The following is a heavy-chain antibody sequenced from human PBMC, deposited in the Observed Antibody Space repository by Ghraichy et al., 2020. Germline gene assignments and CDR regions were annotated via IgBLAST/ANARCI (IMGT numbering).Heavy chain of an antibody. J-gene: IGHJ4*02. Sequence: SQTLSLTCAGYGVSFTDHYWTWIRQSPGKGLEWIGEYNHIGGIKYNPSLSGRVSISLDTSNREVSLKVSPVSAADTAVYYCVTSKWFGIFPDYWGQGTLVTVSS. CDR2: YNHIGGI. V-gene: IGHV4-34*01. CDR1: GVSFTDHY. CDR3: VTSKWFGIFPDY. D-gene: IGHD3-10*01.